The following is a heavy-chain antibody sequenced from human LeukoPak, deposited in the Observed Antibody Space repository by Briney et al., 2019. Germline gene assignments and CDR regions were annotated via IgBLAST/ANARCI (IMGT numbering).Heavy chain of an antibody. Sequence: GASVKVSCKASGYTFTSYVITWVRQAPGQGLEWMGRIIPVLDVTNYTQKFQDRVTITADMSTDTVYMALHGLTSEDTAVYYCAIGHPSRGYPSHWGQGTPVTASS. CDR3: AIGHPSRGYPSH. D-gene: IGHD3-22*01. J-gene: IGHJ4*02. CDR2: IIPVLDVT. V-gene: IGHV1-69*04. CDR1: GYTFTSYV.